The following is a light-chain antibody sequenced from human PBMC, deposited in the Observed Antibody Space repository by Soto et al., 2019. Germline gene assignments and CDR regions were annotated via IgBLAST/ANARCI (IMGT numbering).Light chain of an antibody. CDR1: SSDVGGYNY. Sequence: QSALTQPASVSGSPGDSITISCTGTSSDVGGYNYVSWYQQLPGKAPKLMIYDVSDRPSGVSNRFSGSKSGNTASLTISGLQAEDEADYYCSSYTSSSLYVFGTGTKVAVL. V-gene: IGLV2-14*01. CDR3: SSYTSSSLYV. CDR2: DVS. J-gene: IGLJ1*01.